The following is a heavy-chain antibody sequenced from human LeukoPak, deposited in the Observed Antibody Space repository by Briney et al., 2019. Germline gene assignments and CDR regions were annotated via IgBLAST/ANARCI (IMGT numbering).Heavy chain of an antibody. V-gene: IGHV3-33*01. J-gene: IGHJ4*02. CDR2: IWYDGSNK. D-gene: IGHD3-22*01. Sequence: GRSLRLSCAASGFTFSSYGMHWVRQAPGKGLEWVAVIWYDGSNKYYADSVKGRFTISRDNSKNTLYLQMNSLRAEDTAVYYCASNSRGYTPFTFDYWGQGTLVTVSS. CDR1: GFTFSSYG. CDR3: ASNSRGYTPFTFDY.